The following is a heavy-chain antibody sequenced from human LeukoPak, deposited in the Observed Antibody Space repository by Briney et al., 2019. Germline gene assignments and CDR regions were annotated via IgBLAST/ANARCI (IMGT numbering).Heavy chain of an antibody. J-gene: IGHJ4*02. CDR2: IYYSGNT. D-gene: IGHD6-19*01. CDR3: VRENYSSGWYGIIDY. CDR1: GGSINSYY. Sequence: ASETPSLTCTVSGGSINSYYWSWIRQPPGKGLEWIGYIYYSGNTNYNPSLKSRVTISVDTSKNQFSLKLSSVTAADTAVYYCVRENYSSGWYGIIDYWGQGTLVTVSS. V-gene: IGHV4-59*01.